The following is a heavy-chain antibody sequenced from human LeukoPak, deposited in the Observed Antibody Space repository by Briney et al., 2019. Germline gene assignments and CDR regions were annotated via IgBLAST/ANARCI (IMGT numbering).Heavy chain of an antibody. J-gene: IGHJ6*02. V-gene: IGHV3-74*01. Sequence: GGSLRLSCAASGFTFSSYWMHWVRQAPGKGLVWVSRINSDGNSTRYADFVKGRFTISRDNAKNTLYLQMNSLRAEDTAVYYCARISSRKCSSTSCNQSYGMDVWGQGTTVTVSS. D-gene: IGHD2-2*01. CDR3: ARISSRKCSSTSCNQSYGMDV. CDR1: GFTFSSYW. CDR2: INSDGNST.